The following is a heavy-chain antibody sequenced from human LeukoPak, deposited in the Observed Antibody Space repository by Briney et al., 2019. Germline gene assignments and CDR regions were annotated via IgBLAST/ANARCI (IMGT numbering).Heavy chain of an antibody. V-gene: IGHV1-69*01. CDR1: GGTCSSYA. CDR2: IIPIFGTA. Sequence: GASVKVSCKASGGTCSSYAISWVRQAPGQGLEWMGGIIPIFGTANYAQKFQGRVTITADESTSTAYMELSSLRSEDTAVYYCARRYYYYMDVWGKGTTVTVSS. CDR3: ARRYYYYMDV. J-gene: IGHJ6*03.